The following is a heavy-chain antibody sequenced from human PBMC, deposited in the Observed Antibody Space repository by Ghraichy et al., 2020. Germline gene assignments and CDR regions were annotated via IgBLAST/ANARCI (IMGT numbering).Heavy chain of an antibody. CDR3: ARLSISLFENIGYFYFDN. V-gene: IGHV5-51*01. D-gene: IGHD2/OR15-2a*01. CDR1: GYTFTNYR. J-gene: IGHJ4*02. CDR2: MYPGDSDT. Sequence: GESLNISCWGSGYTFTNYRIGWVRQMPGKGLEWMAFMYPGDSDTRYSPAFQGQVTVSADKSLNTAYLQWSSLKASDTAIYFCARLSISLFENIGYFYFDNWGQGTLVTVSS.